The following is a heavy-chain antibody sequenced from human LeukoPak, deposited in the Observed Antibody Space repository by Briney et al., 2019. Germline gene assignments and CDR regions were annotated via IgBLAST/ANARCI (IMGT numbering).Heavy chain of an antibody. CDR1: GFTVSSNY. CDR3: ARDYSSSWYAGYYYGMDV. Sequence: EGSLRLSCAASGFTVSSNYMSWVRQAPGKGLEWVSVIYSGGSTYYADSVKGRFTISKDNSKNTLYLQMNSLRAEDTAVYYCARDYSSSWYAGYYYGMDVWGQGTTVTVSS. D-gene: IGHD6-13*01. V-gene: IGHV3-53*01. CDR2: IYSGGST. J-gene: IGHJ6*02.